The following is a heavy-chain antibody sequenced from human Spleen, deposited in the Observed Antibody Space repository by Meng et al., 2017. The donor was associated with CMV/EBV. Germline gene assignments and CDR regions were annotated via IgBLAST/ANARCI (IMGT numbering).Heavy chain of an antibody. CDR2: INTHRGDT. CDR1: GYSLSGYY. Sequence: SVKVSCKASGYSLSGYYMHWVRQAPGHGLEWMGWINTHRGDTDYAQNFQDRVTMTRDTSISTAYMEMSRLRSDDTAVFYCARDRAIAVSAKRLSAFSVGFDIWGQGTMVTVSS. V-gene: IGHV1-2*02. J-gene: IGHJ3*02. D-gene: IGHD6-19*01. CDR3: ARDRAIAVSAKRLSAFSVGFDI.